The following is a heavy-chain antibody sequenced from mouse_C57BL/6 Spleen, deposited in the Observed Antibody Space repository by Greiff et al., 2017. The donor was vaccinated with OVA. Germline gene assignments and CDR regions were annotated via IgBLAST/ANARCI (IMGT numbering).Heavy chain of an antibody. CDR3: ARRGSYYFDY. J-gene: IGHJ2*01. CDR2: ISYSGST. V-gene: IGHV3-1*01. Sequence: EVQLVESGPGMVKPSQSLSLTCTVTGYSITSGYDWHWIRHFPGNKLEWMGYISYSGSTNYNPSLKSRISITHDTSKNHFFLKLNSVTTEDTATYYCARRGSYYFDYWGQGTTLTVSS. CDR1: GYSITSGYD.